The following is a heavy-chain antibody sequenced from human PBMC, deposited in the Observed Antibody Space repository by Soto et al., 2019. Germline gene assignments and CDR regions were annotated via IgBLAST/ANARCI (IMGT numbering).Heavy chain of an antibody. CDR3: ARELRGDFWSGYSGALAL. D-gene: IGHD3-3*01. CDR1: GFSFNSYW. Sequence: GGSLRLSCVGSGFSFNSYWMSWVRQAPGKGLEWVANKKEDGSEKYYVGSVRGRFTISRDNAKNSLYLQMNSLRGEDTAVYYCARELRGDFWSGYSGALALWGQGTMVTVSS. V-gene: IGHV3-7*01. CDR2: KKEDGSEK. J-gene: IGHJ3*01.